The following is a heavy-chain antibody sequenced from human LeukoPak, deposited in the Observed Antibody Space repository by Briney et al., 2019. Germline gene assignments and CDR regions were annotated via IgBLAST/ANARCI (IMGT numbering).Heavy chain of an antibody. CDR1: GGSISSSSYY. CDR3: ARLTVTNDAFDI. D-gene: IGHD4-17*01. V-gene: IGHV4-39*01. CDR2: IYYSGST. Sequence: PSETLSLTCTVSGGSISSSSYYWVWIRQPPGKGLEWIGSIYYSGSTYYNPSLKSRVTISVDTSKNQFSLKLGSVTAADTAVYYCARLTVTNDAFDIWGQGTMVTVSS. J-gene: IGHJ3*02.